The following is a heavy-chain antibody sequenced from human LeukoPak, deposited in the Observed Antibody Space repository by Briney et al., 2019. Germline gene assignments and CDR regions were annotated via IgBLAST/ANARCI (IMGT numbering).Heavy chain of an antibody. Sequence: GESLEISCKGSGYSFTTYWIGWVRQMPGKGLEWMGIIYPGDSDTKYSPSFQGQVTISADKSITTAYLRWSSLKASDTAIYYCVRPGLSTSDYWGQGTLVTVSS. CDR3: VRPGLSTSDY. D-gene: IGHD1-1*01. V-gene: IGHV5-51*01. CDR2: IYPGDSDT. CDR1: GYSFTTYW. J-gene: IGHJ4*02.